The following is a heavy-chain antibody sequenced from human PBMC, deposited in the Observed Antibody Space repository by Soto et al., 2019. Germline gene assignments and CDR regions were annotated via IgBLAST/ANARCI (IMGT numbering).Heavy chain of an antibody. CDR2: IGAYNGNT. CDR3: ARQHCRSTSCYAPGRSFDP. J-gene: IGHJ5*02. Sequence: EASVKVSCKASGYTFTNYGITWVQQAPGQGLEWMGWIGAYNGNTNYTQKLQGRVTMTTDTSTSTAYMELRSLRSDDTAVYYCARQHCRSTSCYAPGRSFDPWGQGTLVTVSS. D-gene: IGHD2-2*01. CDR1: GYTFTNYG. V-gene: IGHV1-18*01.